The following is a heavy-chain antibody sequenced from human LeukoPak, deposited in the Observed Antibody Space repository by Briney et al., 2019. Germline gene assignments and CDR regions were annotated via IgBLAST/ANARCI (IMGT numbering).Heavy chain of an antibody. Sequence: GGSLRLSCAASGFTFSSYSMNWVRQAPGKGLEWVSSISSSSSYIYYADSVKGRFTISRDNAKNSLYLQMNSLRAEDTAVYYCARRSAGASHFDYWGQGTLVTVSS. V-gene: IGHV3-21*01. J-gene: IGHJ4*02. D-gene: IGHD3-3*01. CDR2: ISSSSSYI. CDR3: ARRSAGASHFDY. CDR1: GFTFSSYS.